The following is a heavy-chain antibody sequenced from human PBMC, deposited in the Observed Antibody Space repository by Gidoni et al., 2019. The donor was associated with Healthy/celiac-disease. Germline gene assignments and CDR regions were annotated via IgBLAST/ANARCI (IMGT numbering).Heavy chain of an antibody. Sequence: QVQLQESGPGLVQPSETLSLTCTVSVGSISSYYWSWIRQPPGKGLDWIGYIYYSGSTNYNPSLKSRVTISVDTSKNQFSLKLSSVTAADTAVYYCARVPLIRYYEYYFDYWGQGTLVTVSS. CDR3: ARVPLIRYYEYYFDY. J-gene: IGHJ4*02. V-gene: IGHV4-59*01. CDR2: IYYSGST. CDR1: VGSISSYY. D-gene: IGHD3-22*01.